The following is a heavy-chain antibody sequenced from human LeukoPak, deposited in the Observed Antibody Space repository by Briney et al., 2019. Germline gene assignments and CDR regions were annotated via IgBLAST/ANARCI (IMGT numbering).Heavy chain of an antibody. Sequence: GGSLRLSCAASGFTFSSYAMSWVRQAPGKGLEWVSAISGSGGSTYYADSVKGRFTISRDNSKNTLYLQMNSLSAEDTAVYYCAKEARLPQSKYRKCFDYWGQGTLVTVSS. J-gene: IGHJ4*02. CDR3: AKEARLPQSKYRKCFDY. CDR2: ISGSGGST. V-gene: IGHV3-23*01. CDR1: GFTFSSYA. D-gene: IGHD2/OR15-2a*01.